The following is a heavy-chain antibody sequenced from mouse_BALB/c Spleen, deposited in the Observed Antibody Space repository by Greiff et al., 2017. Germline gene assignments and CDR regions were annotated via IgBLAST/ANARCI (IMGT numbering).Heavy chain of an antibody. CDR2: IYPGDGDT. Sequence: QVQLKESGAELARPGASVKLSCKASGYTFTSYWMQWVKQRPGQGLEWIGAIYPGDGDTRYTQKFKGKATLTADKSSSTAYMQLSSLASEDSAVYYCARVRYDGVDYWGQGTTLTVSS. J-gene: IGHJ2*01. V-gene: IGHV1-87*01. CDR3: ARVRYDGVDY. CDR1: GYTFTSYW. D-gene: IGHD2-14*01.